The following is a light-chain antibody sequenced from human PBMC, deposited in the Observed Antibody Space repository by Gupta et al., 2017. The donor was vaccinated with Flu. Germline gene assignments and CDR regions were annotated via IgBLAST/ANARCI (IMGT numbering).Light chain of an antibody. Sequence: SDTGTCTGTGSDIGAYKDVSCHQRRPDEAPKVMIYEVGRRPAGVAQLSSGSNSGNAASLTVSGLPADDDDDYYCISYAGSNHWVFGGGTELTVL. V-gene: IGLV2-8*01. CDR3: ISYAGSNHWV. CDR1: GSDIGAYKD. J-gene: IGLJ2*01. CDR2: EVG.